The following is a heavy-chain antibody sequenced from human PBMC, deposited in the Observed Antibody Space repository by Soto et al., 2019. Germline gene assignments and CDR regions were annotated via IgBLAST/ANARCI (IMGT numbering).Heavy chain of an antibody. CDR3: ARERRMTHWDYNWFNP. Sequence: KTSETLSLTCTVSGGSISSGGYYWSWIRQHPGKGLEWIGYIYYSGSTYYNPSLKSRVTISVDTSKNQFSLKLSSVTAADTAVYYCARERRMTHWDYNWFNPWGQGTLVTVSS. CDR2: IYYSGST. D-gene: IGHD7-27*01. J-gene: IGHJ5*02. CDR1: GGSISSGGYY. V-gene: IGHV4-31*03.